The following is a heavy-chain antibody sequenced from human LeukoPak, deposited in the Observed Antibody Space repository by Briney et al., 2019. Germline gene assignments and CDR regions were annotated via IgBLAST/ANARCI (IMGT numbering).Heavy chain of an antibody. Sequence: SETLSLTCTVSGGSISSYYWSWIRQPAGKGLEWIGRIYTSGSTNYNPSLKSRATMSVDTSKNQFSLKLSSVTAADTAVYYCARVAEDGSYRGGDCEPFDYWGQGTLVTVSS. CDR2: IYTSGST. V-gene: IGHV4-4*07. D-gene: IGHD2-21*02. J-gene: IGHJ4*01. CDR3: ARVAEDGSYRGGDCEPFDY. CDR1: GGSISSYY.